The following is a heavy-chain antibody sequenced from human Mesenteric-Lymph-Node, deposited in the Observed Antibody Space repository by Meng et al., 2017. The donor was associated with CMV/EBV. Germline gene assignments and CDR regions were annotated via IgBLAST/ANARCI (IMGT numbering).Heavy chain of an antibody. CDR1: GYTFTSYY. CDR2: MNPNSGNT. Sequence: ASVKVSCKASGYTFTSYYMHWVRQAPGQGLEWMGWMNPNSGNTGYAQKFQGRVTMTRNTSISTAYMELSSLRSEDTAVYYCARGPNVVVPAASGPYYFDYWGQGTLVTVSS. J-gene: IGHJ4*02. V-gene: IGHV1-8*02. D-gene: IGHD2-2*01. CDR3: ARGPNVVVPAASGPYYFDY.